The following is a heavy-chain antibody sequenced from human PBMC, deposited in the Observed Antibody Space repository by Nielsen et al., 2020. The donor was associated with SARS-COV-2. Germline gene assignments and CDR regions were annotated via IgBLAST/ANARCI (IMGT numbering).Heavy chain of an antibody. CDR2: IWYDGSNK. V-gene: IGHV3-33*01. J-gene: IGHJ4*02. CDR3: ARDGGFGEFPLEY. Sequence: WGSLTLSCAVSGFTFSSYCMHRVRQAPGKGLEWVAVIWYDGSNKYYADSVKGRFTISRDNSKNTLYLQMNSLRAEDTAVYYCARDGGFGEFPLEYWGQGTLVTVSS. D-gene: IGHD3-10*01. CDR1: GFTFSSYC.